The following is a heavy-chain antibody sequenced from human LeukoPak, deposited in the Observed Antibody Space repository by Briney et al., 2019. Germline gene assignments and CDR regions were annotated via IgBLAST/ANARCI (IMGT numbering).Heavy chain of an antibody. CDR1: GDTFSSYA. CDR3: AREIYDGWLQPRPFDY. D-gene: IGHD5-24*01. Sequence: ASVKVSCKASGDTFSSYAISWVRQAPGQGLEWMGGIIPIFGTANYAQKFQGRVTITTDESTSTAYMGLSSLGSEDTAVYYCAREIYDGWLQPRPFDYWGQGTLVTVSS. J-gene: IGHJ4*02. V-gene: IGHV1-69*05. CDR2: IIPIFGTA.